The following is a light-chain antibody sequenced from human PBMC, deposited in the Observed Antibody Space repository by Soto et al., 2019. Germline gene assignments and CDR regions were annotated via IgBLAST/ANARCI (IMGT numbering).Light chain of an antibody. CDR2: GAS. V-gene: IGKV3-20*01. CDR3: QQYGSFYT. Sequence: EIVLTQSPGTLSLSPGERATLSCRASQSVSSSYLAWYQQKPGQAPRLLIYGASSRATGTPDRFSGSGSGTDFTLTISRLEPEDFAVYYCQQYGSFYTFGQGTKLEIK. CDR1: QSVSSSY. J-gene: IGKJ2*01.